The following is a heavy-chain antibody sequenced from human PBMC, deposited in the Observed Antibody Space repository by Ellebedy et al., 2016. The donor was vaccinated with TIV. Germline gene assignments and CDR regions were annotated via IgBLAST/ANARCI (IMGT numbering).Heavy chain of an antibody. J-gene: IGHJ4*02. D-gene: IGHD4-17*01. CDR3: ARMTTMTSYYFDY. Sequence: GESLKISXKGSGYKFTSYWITWVRQMPGKGLEWMGRIDPSDSYTNYSPSFQGHVTISADKSISTAYLQWSSLKASDTAMYYCARMTTMTSYYFDYWGQGTLVTVSS. CDR2: IDPSDSYT. CDR1: GYKFTSYW. V-gene: IGHV5-10-1*01.